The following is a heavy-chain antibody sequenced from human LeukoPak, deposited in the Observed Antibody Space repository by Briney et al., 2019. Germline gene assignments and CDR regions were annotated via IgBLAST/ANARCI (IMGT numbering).Heavy chain of an antibody. CDR3: ARPRRASGYIDY. Sequence: GASVKVSCKASGYTFTSYDINWVRQATGQGLEWMGWMNPNSGNTGYAQKFQGRVTMTRNTSISTAYMELSSLRSEDTAVYYCARPRRASGYIDYWGQGTLVTVSS. D-gene: IGHD3-22*01. V-gene: IGHV1-8*01. J-gene: IGHJ4*02. CDR2: MNPNSGNT. CDR1: GYTFTSYD.